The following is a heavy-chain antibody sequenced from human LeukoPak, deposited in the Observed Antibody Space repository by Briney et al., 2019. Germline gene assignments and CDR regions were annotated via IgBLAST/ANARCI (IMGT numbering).Heavy chain of an antibody. CDR2: ISSLSGTR. CDR1: GFTFGSYS. J-gene: IGHJ6*03. CDR3: ARVLRSGGGYRSSYYYYYYYMDV. V-gene: IGHV3-48*04. D-gene: IGHD3-16*02. Sequence: PGGSLRLSCAASGFTFGSYSMNWVRQAPGKGLEWVSFISSLSGTREYADSVKGRFTISRDNAKNSLYLQMNSLRAEDTAVYYCARVLRSGGGYRSSYYYYYYYMDVWDKGTTFTMSS.